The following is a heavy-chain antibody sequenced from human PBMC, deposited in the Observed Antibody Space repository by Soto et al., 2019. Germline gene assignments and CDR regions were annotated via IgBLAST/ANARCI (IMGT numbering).Heavy chain of an antibody. D-gene: IGHD3-10*01. CDR2: IYYSGGT. V-gene: IGHV4-39*01. J-gene: IGHJ4*02. Sequence: SETLSLTCTVSGGSISSSSYYWGWIRQPPGKGLEWIGSIYYSGGTYYNPSLKSRVTISVDTSKNQFSLKLSSVTAADTAVYYCARHERIYGSGSYFDYWGQGTLVTVSS. CDR3: ARHERIYGSGSYFDY. CDR1: GGSISSSSYY.